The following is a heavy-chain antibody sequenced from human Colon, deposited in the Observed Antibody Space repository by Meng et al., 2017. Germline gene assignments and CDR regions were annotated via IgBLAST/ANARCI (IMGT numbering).Heavy chain of an antibody. CDR1: GYNFNAYY. CDR3: ARVIGGVIIASLGY. Sequence: ASVKVSCKASGYNFNAYYLHWVRQAPGQGREWLGGINPKTGGTIYAQKFQGRVTVTTDMSTDTAYMELRGLRSDDTAVYYCARVIGGVIIASLGYWGQGTLVTVSS. D-gene: IGHD3-10*01. CDR2: INPKTGGT. J-gene: IGHJ4*02. V-gene: IGHV1-2*02.